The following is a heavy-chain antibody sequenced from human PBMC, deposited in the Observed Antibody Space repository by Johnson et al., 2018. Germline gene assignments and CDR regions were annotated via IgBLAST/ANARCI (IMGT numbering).Heavy chain of an antibody. CDR2: ISGSGGST. J-gene: IGHJ1*01. Sequence: VQLVQSGAEVKKXGSSXKVXCKASGGTFSSYAMSWVRQAPGKGLEWVSAISGSGGSTYYADAVKGRCTISRDNSKNTLYLQMNSLRAEDTAVYYRAEAGEYGGVGGPQHWGQGTLVTVSS. CDR3: AEAGEYGGVGGPQH. D-gene: IGHD2-8*02. V-gene: IGHV3-23*04. CDR1: GGTFSSYA.